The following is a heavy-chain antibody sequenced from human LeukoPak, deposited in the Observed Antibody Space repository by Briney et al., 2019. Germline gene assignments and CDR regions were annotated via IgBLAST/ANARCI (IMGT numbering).Heavy chain of an antibody. CDR3: ARDRWNDGAFDI. CDR1: GFTFDDYA. Sequence: PGGSLRLSCAASGFTFDDYAMHWVRQAPGKGLEWVSGISWNSGSIGYADSVKGRFTISRDNAKNSLYLQMNSLRAEDTAVYYCARDRWNDGAFDIWGQGTMVTVSS. CDR2: ISWNSGSI. J-gene: IGHJ3*02. V-gene: IGHV3-9*01. D-gene: IGHD1-1*01.